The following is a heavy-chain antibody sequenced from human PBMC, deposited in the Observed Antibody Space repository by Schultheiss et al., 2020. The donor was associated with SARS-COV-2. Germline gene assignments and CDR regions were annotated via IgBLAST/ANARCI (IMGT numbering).Heavy chain of an antibody. V-gene: IGHV3-9*01. CDR1: GFTFDDYA. Sequence: GGSLRLSCAASGFTFDDYAMHWVRQAPGKGLEWVSGISWNSGSIGYADSVKGRFTISKHNSKNTLYLQMNSLRAEDTAVYYCAAGPKAFDYWGRGTLVTVSS. CDR2: ISWNSGSI. J-gene: IGHJ4*02. CDR3: AAGPKAFDY.